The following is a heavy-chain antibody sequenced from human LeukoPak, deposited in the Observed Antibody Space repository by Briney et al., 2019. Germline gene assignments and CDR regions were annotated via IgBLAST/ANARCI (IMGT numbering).Heavy chain of an antibody. CDR3: ARDDGDL. CDR2: IKEDGREK. CDR1: GFTFRGYW. Sequence: GGSLRLSCADSGFTFRGYWMKWVRQAPGQGLEWVASIKEDGREKFYVDSVKGRFTISRDDAKNSLYLQLDSLRVEDTAVYYCARDDGDLWGQGTLVTVSS. V-gene: IGHV3-7*01. J-gene: IGHJ4*02.